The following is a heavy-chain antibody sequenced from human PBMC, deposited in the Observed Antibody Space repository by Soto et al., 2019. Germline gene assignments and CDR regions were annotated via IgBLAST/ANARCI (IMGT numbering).Heavy chain of an antibody. CDR2: ISAYNGNT. CDR3: ARKNWNDNWFDP. J-gene: IGHJ5*02. Sequence: ASVKVSCKASGYTYTSYGISWVRQAPGQGLEWMGWISAYNGNTNYAQKLQGRVTMTTDTSTSTAYMELRSLRSDDTAVYYCARKNWNDNWFDPWGQGTLVTVSS. CDR1: GYTYTSYG. D-gene: IGHD1-1*01. V-gene: IGHV1-18*01.